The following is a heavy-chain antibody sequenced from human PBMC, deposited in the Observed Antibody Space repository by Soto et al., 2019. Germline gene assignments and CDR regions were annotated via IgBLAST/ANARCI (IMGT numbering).Heavy chain of an antibody. V-gene: IGHV4-34*01. Sequence: QVQLQQWGAGLLKPSETLSLTCGVYGGSFSGYYWNWIRQPPGKGLEWIGEINHSGSTNYNPSLKSRVTISADTSKNQFSLKLSSVTAADTAVYYCARIYRITMIVVVISDAFDIWGQGTMVTVSS. CDR2: INHSGST. CDR3: ARIYRITMIVVVISDAFDI. CDR1: GGSFSGYY. D-gene: IGHD3-22*01. J-gene: IGHJ3*02.